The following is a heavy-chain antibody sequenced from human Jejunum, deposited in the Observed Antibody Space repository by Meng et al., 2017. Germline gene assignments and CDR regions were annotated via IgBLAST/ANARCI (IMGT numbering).Heavy chain of an antibody. CDR3: TTWYGEY. V-gene: IGHV6-1*01. CDR2: TYYRSEWHN. D-gene: IGHD3-10*01. CDR1: GDSVSSNRAL. J-gene: IGHJ4*02. Sequence: QVQLQPSGPGLVRPSQTLSLTWAISGDSVSSNRALWHWVRQSPSRGLEWLGQTYYRSEWHNHYGVSVRGRITINADTSRNHFSLHLDSVTPEDTAVYYCTTWYGEYWGQGTLVTVSS.